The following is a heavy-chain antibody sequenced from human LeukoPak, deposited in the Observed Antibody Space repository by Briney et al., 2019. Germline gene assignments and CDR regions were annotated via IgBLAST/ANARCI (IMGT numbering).Heavy chain of an antibody. V-gene: IGHV3-30*02. CDR3: AREEAYCGGDCYSRGSLLKGMDV. Sequence: GGSLRLSCAASGFTFSSYGMHWVRQAPGKGLEWVAFIRYDGSNKYYADSVKGRFTIPRDNSKNTLYLQMNSLRAEDTAAYYCAREEAYCGGDCYSRGSLLKGMDVWGKGTTVTVSS. CDR1: GFTFSSYG. J-gene: IGHJ6*03. D-gene: IGHD2-21*02. CDR2: IRYDGSNK.